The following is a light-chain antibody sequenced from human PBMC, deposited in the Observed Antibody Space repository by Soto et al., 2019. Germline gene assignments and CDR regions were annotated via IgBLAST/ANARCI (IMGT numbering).Light chain of an antibody. CDR3: QQSYSIPDT. CDR1: QSISSY. V-gene: IGKV1-39*01. J-gene: IGKJ2*01. CDR2: GTS. Sequence: DIPLTQSPSSLSASVGDRVTITCRASQSISSYLHWYQQKPGKAPKLLIFGTSTLQSGVPSRFSGSGSGSDFTLTISSLQPEDFATYYCQQSYSIPDTFGQGTKLEI.